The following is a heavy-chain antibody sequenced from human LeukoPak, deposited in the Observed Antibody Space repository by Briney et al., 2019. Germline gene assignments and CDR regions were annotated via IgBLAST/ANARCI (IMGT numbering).Heavy chain of an antibody. V-gene: IGHV1-8*01. Sequence: GASVKVSCKASGYTFTSYEINWVRQATGQGLEWMGWMNPNSGKTGYAQKFQGRVTITTDESTSTAYMELSSLRSEDTAVYYCARDLGFVSGPRWFDPWGQGTLVTVSS. CDR1: GYTFTSYE. CDR3: ARDLGFVSGPRWFDP. J-gene: IGHJ5*02. CDR2: MNPNSGKT. D-gene: IGHD3-3*01.